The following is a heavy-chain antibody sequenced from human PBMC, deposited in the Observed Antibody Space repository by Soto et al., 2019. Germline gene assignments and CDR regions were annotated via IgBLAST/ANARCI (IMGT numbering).Heavy chain of an antibody. CDR1: GDTISTGGYS. Sequence: SETLSLTCGVSGDTISTGGYSWAWIRQPPGKALEWIGHTYHSGNPYYNPSLKSRVIISVDRSKNQFSLKVSSVTAADTAVYYCARSPAYSYGVFDYWGQGALVTVS. CDR2: TYHSGNP. D-gene: IGHD2-21*01. CDR3: ARSPAYSYGVFDY. J-gene: IGHJ4*02. V-gene: IGHV4-30-2*02.